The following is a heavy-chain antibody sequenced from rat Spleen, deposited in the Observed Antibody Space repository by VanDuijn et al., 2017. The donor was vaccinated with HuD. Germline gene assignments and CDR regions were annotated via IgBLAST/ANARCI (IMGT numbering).Heavy chain of an antibody. J-gene: IGHJ2*01. CDR1: GFTFNNYW. CDR2: ITNTGSST. V-gene: IGHV5-31*01. D-gene: IGHD1-8*01. Sequence: EVQLVESGGVLVQPGRSLKLSCVASGFTFNNYWMTWIRQAPGKGLEWVASITNTGSSTYYPDSVKGRFTISRDNAKSTLYLQMESLRSEDTATYYCARTYNSFFDYWGQGVMVTVSS. CDR3: ARTYNSFFDY.